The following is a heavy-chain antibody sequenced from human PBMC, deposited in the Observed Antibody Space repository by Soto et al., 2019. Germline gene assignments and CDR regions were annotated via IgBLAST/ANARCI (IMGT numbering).Heavy chain of an antibody. CDR2: IIPIFGTA. V-gene: IGHV1-69*13. CDR3: ARSGGLQWPFDY. Sequence: GASVKVSCKASGGTFSSYAISWVRQAPGQGLEWMGGIIPIFGTANYAQKFQGRVTITADESTSTAYMELSSLRSEDTAVYYCARSGGLQWPFDYWGQGTLVTVS. J-gene: IGHJ4*02. D-gene: IGHD6-19*01. CDR1: GGTFSSYA.